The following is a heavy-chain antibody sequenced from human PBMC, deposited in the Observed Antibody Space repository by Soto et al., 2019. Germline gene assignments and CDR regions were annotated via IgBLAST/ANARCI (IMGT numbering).Heavy chain of an antibody. CDR2: ISGSGGST. V-gene: IGHV3-23*01. Sequence: GGSLRLSCAASGFTFSSYAMSWVRQAPGKGLEWVSAISGSGGSTYYADSVKGRFTISRDNAKNTLYLQMNSLRAEDTAVYYCASPIFGVAPYYYYYMDVWGKGTTVTVSS. CDR1: GFTFSSYA. D-gene: IGHD3-3*01. J-gene: IGHJ6*03. CDR3: ASPIFGVAPYYYYYMDV.